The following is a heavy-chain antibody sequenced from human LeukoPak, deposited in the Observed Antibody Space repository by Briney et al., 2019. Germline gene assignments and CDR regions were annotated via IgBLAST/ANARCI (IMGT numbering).Heavy chain of an antibody. V-gene: IGHV3-23*01. CDR1: GFTFSSYA. J-gene: IGHJ4*02. CDR3: AKIGYYYDSSGYYYFDY. D-gene: IGHD3-22*01. CDR2: ISGRGGST. Sequence: GGSLRLSCAASGFTFSSYAMSWVRQAPGKGLEWVSAISGRGGSTYYADSVKGRFTISRDNSKNTLYLQMNSLRAEDTAVYYCAKIGYYYDSSGYYYFDYWGQGTLVTVSS.